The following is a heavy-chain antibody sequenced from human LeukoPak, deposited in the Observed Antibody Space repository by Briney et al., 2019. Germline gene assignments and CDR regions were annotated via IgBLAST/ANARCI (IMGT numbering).Heavy chain of an antibody. CDR2: ISAYNGDT. J-gene: IGHJ4*02. V-gene: IGHV1-18*01. Sequence: ASVNVSCKASGYNFPNYGITWVRQAPAQGLEWMGWISAYNGDTNYAQKLQGRVTLTTDTSTSTAYLELRSLRSDDTAVYYCARGGPPGGSGSYSDYWGQGTLVTVSS. CDR3: ARGGPPGGSGSYSDY. D-gene: IGHD1-26*01. CDR1: GYNFPNYG.